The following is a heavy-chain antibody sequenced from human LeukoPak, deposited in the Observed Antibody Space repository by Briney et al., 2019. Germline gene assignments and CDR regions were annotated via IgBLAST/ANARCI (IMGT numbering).Heavy chain of an antibody. CDR2: ISSSSSSYI. CDR3: ASPYYDILTGPVGAFDI. Sequence: GGSLRLSCAASGFTFSGYSMNWVRQAPGKGLEWVSSISSSSSSYIYYADSVKGRFTISRDNAKNSLYLQMNSLRAEDTAVYYCASPYYDILTGPVGAFDIWGQGTMVTVSS. D-gene: IGHD3-9*01. V-gene: IGHV3-21*01. CDR1: GFTFSGYS. J-gene: IGHJ3*02.